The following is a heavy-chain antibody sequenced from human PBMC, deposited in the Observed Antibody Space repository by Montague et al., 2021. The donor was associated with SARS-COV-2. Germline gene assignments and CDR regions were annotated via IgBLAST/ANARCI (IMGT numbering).Heavy chain of an antibody. D-gene: IGHD3-16*01. V-gene: IGHV4-34*01. Sequence: SETLSLTCAVYGGSFSAHSWSWIRQSPGKGLEWIGEINHRGSTTYMSSLKSRVTMSVDTSKNQFSLKLSSVTAADTAIYYCARGGLAGGNYDNGSSSYTSPLDYWGQGTQVTVSS. CDR1: GGSFSAHS. CDR3: ARGGLAGGNYDNGSSSYTSPLDY. CDR2: INHRGST. J-gene: IGHJ4*02.